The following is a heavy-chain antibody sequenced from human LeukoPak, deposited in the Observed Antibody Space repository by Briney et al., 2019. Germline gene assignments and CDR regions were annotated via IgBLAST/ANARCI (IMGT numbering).Heavy chain of an antibody. CDR3: ARENLAAAADY. V-gene: IGHV3-23*01. J-gene: IGHJ4*02. CDR1: GFTFSSFA. D-gene: IGHD6-25*01. Sequence: GGSLRLSCAASGFTFSSFALSWVRQAPGKGLEWVSSISGSGGSTSYADSVKGRFTISRDNAKNTLYLQMNSLRLEDTAVYYCARENLAAAADYWGQGTVVTVSS. CDR2: ISGSGGST.